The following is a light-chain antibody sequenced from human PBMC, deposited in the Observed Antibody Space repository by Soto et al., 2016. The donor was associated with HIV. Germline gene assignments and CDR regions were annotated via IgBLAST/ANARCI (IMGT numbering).Light chain of an antibody. V-gene: IGKV1-12*01. CDR3: QQYNSVPWT. CDR2: AAS. J-gene: IGKJ1*01. Sequence: DIQMTQSPSSVSASVGDRVTITCRASQDISTWLAWYQQKPGKAPKLLIYAASTLQSGVPSRFSGSGSGTDFTLTLSSVQPDDVGTYYCQQYNSVPWTFGQGTKLEMK. CDR1: QDISTW.